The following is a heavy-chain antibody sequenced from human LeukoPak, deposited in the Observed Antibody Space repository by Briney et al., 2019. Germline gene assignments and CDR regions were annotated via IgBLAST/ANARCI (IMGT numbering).Heavy chain of an antibody. CDR2: INHSGST. CDR1: GGSFSGYY. V-gene: IGHV4-34*01. Sequence: SETLSLTCAVYGGSFSGYYWSWIRQPPGKGLEWIGEINHSGSTNYNPSLKSRVTISVDTSKNQFSLKLSSVTAADTAVYYCARTYRNGDKFCSVYWGQGTLVTVSS. D-gene: IGHD5-24*01. CDR3: ARTYRNGDKFCSVY. J-gene: IGHJ4*02.